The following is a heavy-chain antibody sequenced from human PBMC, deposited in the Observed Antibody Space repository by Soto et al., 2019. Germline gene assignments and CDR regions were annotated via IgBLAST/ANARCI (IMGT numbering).Heavy chain of an antibody. CDR2: MSYDGSDT. CDR1: GFILSNNG. CDR3: TIVRVADSALDH. Sequence: QVQLVESGGGVVQPGGSLSLSCEGSGFILSNNGMLWAGQTPGMGLEWVAFMSYDGSDTFYADSVKGRFTISRDNSKNTLFLHMSNLRAEDTAMYYCTIVRVADSALDHWGQGTLVTVSS. J-gene: IGHJ4*02. V-gene: IGHV3-30*02. D-gene: IGHD3-10*02.